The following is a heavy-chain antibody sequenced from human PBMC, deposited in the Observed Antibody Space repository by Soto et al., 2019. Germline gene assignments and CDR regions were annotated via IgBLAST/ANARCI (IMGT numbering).Heavy chain of an antibody. V-gene: IGHV3-30*18. D-gene: IGHD1-26*01. Sequence: QVHLVESGGGVVQPGRSLRLSCAASGFSFSTYGMHWVRQAPGKGLEWVAFISNDGSNKYYADSVKGRFTISRDNSKNTLYLQMNSLGAEDTAVYYCEKGFGNYWAFDYWGQGTLVTVSS. CDR1: GFSFSTYG. J-gene: IGHJ4*02. CDR2: ISNDGSNK. CDR3: EKGFGNYWAFDY.